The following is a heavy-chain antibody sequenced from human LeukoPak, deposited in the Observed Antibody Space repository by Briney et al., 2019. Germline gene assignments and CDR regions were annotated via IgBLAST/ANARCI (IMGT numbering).Heavy chain of an antibody. CDR1: GGSISSSGYS. CDR3: VRGGPECSTNTCYGARFDD. CDR2: IYPSGTT. V-gene: IGHV4-30-2*01. Sequence: PSETLSLTCAVSGGSISSSGYSWSWIRQPPGKGLEWIGYIYPSGTTYYNPSLKSRVTISADRSKNQFSLELRSVTAADTAVYYCVRGGPECSTNTCYGARFDDWGQGTLVTVSS. D-gene: IGHD2-2*01. J-gene: IGHJ4*02.